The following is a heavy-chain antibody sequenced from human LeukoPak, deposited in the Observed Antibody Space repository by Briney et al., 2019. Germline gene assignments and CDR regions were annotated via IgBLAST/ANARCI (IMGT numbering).Heavy chain of an antibody. J-gene: IGHJ2*01. V-gene: IGHV1-2*02. CDR1: GYTFTGYY. CDR2: INPNSGGT. D-gene: IGHD6-19*01. CDR3: ARDSQWQNFDL. Sequence: ASVKVPCKASGYTFTGYYMHWVRQAPGQGLEWMGWINPNSGGTNYAQKFQGRVTMTRGTSISTAYMELSGLRSDDTAVYYCARDSQWQNFDLWGRGTLVTVSS.